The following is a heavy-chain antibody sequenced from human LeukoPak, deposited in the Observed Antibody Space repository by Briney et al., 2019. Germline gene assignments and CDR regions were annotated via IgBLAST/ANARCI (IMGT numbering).Heavy chain of an antibody. CDR2: MNPNSGNT. CDR1: GYTFTSYD. J-gene: IGHJ6*02. V-gene: IGHV1-8*01. CDR3: ARAQTYYHDSSGPGSRDSDGMDV. Sequence: GASVKVSCKASGYTFTSYDINWVRQATGQGLEWMGWMNPNSGNTGYAQKSQGRVTMTRNTSISTAYMELSSLRSEDTAVYYCARAQTYYHDSSGPGSRDSDGMDVWGQGTTVTVSS. D-gene: IGHD3-22*01.